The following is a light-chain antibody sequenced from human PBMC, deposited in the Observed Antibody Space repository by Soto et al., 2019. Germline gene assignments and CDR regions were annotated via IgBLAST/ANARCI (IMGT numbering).Light chain of an antibody. CDR2: GAS. V-gene: IGKV3-15*01. CDR3: QQYNDWPPHT. J-gene: IGKJ2*01. CDR1: QSVSNN. Sequence: EIVMTQSPATLCVSPGERATLSCRASQSVSNNLAWYQQRHGQAPRLLLYGASTRATGIPARFSGSGSGTESTLTISSLQSEDFAVYYCQQYNDWPPHTFGQGTKLESK.